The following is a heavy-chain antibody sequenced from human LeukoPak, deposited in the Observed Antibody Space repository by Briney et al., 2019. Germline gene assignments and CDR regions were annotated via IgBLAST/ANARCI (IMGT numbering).Heavy chain of an antibody. V-gene: IGHV1-18*01. J-gene: IGHJ4*02. CDR1: DYTFTNYG. CDR3: ARDLVDGVGAPGAY. Sequence: GASVKVSCKASDYTFTNYGITWMRQAPGQGLEWMGWINTYNGNTNYAQKLQGRVTITTDTSTSTAYMELRSLRSDDTAVFYCARDLVDGVGAPGAYWGQGALVTVSS. D-gene: IGHD1-26*01. CDR2: INTYNGNT.